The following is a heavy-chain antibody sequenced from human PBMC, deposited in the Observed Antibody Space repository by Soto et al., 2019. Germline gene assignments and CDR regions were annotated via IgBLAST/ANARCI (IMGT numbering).Heavy chain of an antibody. D-gene: IGHD1-1*01. CDR3: AKSETRTRDHFDY. CDR2: VRGDGGST. CDR1: GFTFSRYS. Sequence: CAASGFTFSRYSMTWVRQAPGKGLEWVSSVRGDGGSTYYADSVKGRFTISRDNSKSTLYLQMNSLRAEDTAVYYCAKSETRTRDHFDYWGQGTLVTVSS. V-gene: IGHV3-23*01. J-gene: IGHJ4*02.